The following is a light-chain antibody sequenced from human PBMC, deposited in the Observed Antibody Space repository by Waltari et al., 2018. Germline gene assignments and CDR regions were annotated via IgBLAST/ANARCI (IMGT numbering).Light chain of an antibody. CDR2: AAS. V-gene: IGKV1-12*01. Sequence: DIQMTQSPSSVSASVGDRVTITCRASQSIRNWLAWYQQKPGKAPELLISAASTLQSGVPSRFSGSGSGTDFTLTISSLQPEDGATYDCQQTYSFPLTFGGLTKVEIK. CDR3: QQTYSFPLT. J-gene: IGKJ4*01. CDR1: QSIRNW.